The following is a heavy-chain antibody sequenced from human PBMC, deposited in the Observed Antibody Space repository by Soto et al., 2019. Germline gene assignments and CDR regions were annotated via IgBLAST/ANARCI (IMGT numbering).Heavy chain of an antibody. CDR2: IYPDDSDT. Sequence: PGESLKISCQASGYSFSNFGIAWVRQMPGEGLEWLGIIYPDDSDTRYSPSFLGQVTISADKSIKTTYLQWSSLKASDTAIYFCASSVLVTSTMNYFDLWGQGTLVTVS. D-gene: IGHD2-8*02. J-gene: IGHJ4*02. CDR3: ASSVLVTSTMNYFDL. V-gene: IGHV5-51*01. CDR1: GYSFSNFG.